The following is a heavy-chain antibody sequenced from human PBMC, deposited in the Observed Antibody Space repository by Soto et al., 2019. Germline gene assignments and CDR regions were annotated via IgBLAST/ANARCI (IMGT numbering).Heavy chain of an antibody. CDR3: ARDYLSSKLSLSYFDF. CDR1: GYSFISHY. J-gene: IGHJ4*02. Sequence: QVQLVQSGAEVTRPGASVKVSCKASGYSFISHYIHWVRQAPGQGLEWMACMNPSGGSATLAQKFQGIVTMTRDTSTSTVYMELTILRSEDAAVYYCARDYLSSKLSLSYFDFWGQGTLVTVSS. V-gene: IGHV1-46*01. D-gene: IGHD2-2*01. CDR2: MNPSGGSA.